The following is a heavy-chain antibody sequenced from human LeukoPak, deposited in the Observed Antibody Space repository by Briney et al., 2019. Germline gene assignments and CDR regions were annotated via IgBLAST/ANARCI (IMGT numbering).Heavy chain of an antibody. J-gene: IGHJ3*02. V-gene: IGHV3-74*01. CDR2: IKSDGGST. D-gene: IGHD2-2*01. CDR3: ARGYCSSVSCPEAPFDI. CDR1: GFTFTSYW. Sequence: HPGGSLRLSCAASGFTFTSYWIHWVRQAPGKGLVWVSRIKSDGGSTTYADSVKGRFAISRDNAKNTLYLQMKSLRVEDTAVYYCARGYCSSVSCPEAPFDIWGQGTMVTVSS.